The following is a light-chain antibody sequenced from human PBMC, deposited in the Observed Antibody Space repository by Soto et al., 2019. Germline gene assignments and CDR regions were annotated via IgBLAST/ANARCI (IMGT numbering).Light chain of an antibody. CDR1: SSDVGSYNL. V-gene: IGLV2-23*01. CDR2: EGS. CDR3: CSYAGSSTFYV. J-gene: IGLJ1*01. Sequence: SALTPPASVSGSPGQSITISCTGTSSDVGSYNLVSWYQQHPGKAPKLVIYEGSKRPSGVSNRFSGSKSGNTASLTISGLQAEDEADYYCCSYAGSSTFYVFGTGTKVTVL.